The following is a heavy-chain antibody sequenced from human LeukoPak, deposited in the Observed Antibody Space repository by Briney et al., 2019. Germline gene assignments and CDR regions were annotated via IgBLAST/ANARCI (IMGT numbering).Heavy chain of an antibody. CDR3: AKGMDYVLTFPYDY. CDR2: IKQDGSEK. J-gene: IGHJ4*02. CDR1: GFPFSSYW. V-gene: IGHV3-7*01. Sequence: GGSLRLSCAASGFPFSSYWMSWVRPAPGKGLGWVANIKQDGSEKYYVDSVKGRFTISRDNAKNSLYLQMNSLRAEDTAVYYCAKGMDYVLTFPYDYWGQGTLVTVSS. D-gene: IGHD2/OR15-2a*01.